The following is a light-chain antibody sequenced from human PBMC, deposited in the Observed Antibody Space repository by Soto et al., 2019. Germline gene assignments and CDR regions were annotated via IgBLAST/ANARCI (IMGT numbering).Light chain of an antibody. J-gene: IGKJ1*01. CDR2: WAS. Sequence: DIVMTQSPDSLAVSLGERATINCKSSQSLLFSSDNKNYLAWYQQKPGQPPKLLIYWASTRESGVPDRFSGSGSGTDFTLTISSLQAEDVAVYYCQQYYSTPTWTFGQGTKV. V-gene: IGKV4-1*01. CDR1: QSLLFSSDNKNY. CDR3: QQYYSTPTWT.